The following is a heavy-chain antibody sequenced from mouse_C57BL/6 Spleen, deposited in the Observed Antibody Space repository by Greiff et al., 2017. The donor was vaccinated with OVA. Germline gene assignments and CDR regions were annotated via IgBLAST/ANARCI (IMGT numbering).Heavy chain of an antibody. J-gene: IGHJ4*01. CDR1: GFTFSDYG. CDR3: ATSGFNWGYAMDY. Sequence: EVLLVESGGGLVKPGGSLKLSCAASGFTFSDYGMHWVRQAPEKGLEWVAYISSGSSTIYYADTVKGRFTISRDNAKNTLFLQMTSLRSEDTAMYYCATSGFNWGYAMDYWGQGTSVTVSS. CDR2: ISSGSSTI. V-gene: IGHV5-17*01. D-gene: IGHD4-1*01.